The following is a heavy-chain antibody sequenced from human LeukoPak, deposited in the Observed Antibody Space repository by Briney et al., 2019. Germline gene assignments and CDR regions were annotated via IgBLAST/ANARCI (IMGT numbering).Heavy chain of an antibody. Sequence: PSETLSLTCTVSGGSISSYYWSWIRQPPGKGLEWIGSIYYSGSTYYNPSLKSRVTISVDTSKNQFSLKLSSVTAADTAVYYCARVGDYAVRDWGQGTLVTVSS. D-gene: IGHD3-16*01. CDR1: GGSISSYY. CDR2: IYYSGST. CDR3: ARVGDYAVRD. V-gene: IGHV4-59*05. J-gene: IGHJ4*02.